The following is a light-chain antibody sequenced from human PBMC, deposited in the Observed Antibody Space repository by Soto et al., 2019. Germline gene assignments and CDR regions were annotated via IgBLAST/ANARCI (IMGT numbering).Light chain of an antibody. J-gene: IGKJ1*01. CDR1: QGINSA. V-gene: IGKV1-13*02. CDR3: QQFNINPRT. CDR2: DAS. Sequence: IQLTQSPSSLSASVGDRVTITCRASQGINSALAWYQQKPGKTPKLLIYDASSLESGVPSRFSGSGSGTDFTLTISSLQPEDFATYYCQQFNINPRTFGQGTKVEIK.